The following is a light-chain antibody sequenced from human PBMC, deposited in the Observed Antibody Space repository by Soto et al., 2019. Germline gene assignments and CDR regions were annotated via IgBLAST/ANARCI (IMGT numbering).Light chain of an antibody. CDR3: AAWDDGLRAVV. J-gene: IGLJ2*01. V-gene: IGLV1-44*01. CDR1: NSNVGSNT. CDR2: TDN. Sequence: QSALTQPPSVSGPPGQRITISCSGSNSNVGSNTVNWYQQLPGAAPKLLMYTDNQRPSRVPDRFSGSKSGTAASLAISGLLSEDEADYYCAAWDDGLRAVVFGGGTKVTVL.